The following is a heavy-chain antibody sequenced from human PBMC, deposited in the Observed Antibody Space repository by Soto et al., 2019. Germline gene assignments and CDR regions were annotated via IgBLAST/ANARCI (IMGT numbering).Heavy chain of an antibody. D-gene: IGHD3-10*01. CDR3: ATDNGNYGSGSISH. J-gene: IGHJ4*02. V-gene: IGHV3-23*01. CDR2: ISGTGDSS. Sequence: EVQLLESGGGLVQPGGSLRLSCAASEFTFGSYAMSWVRQAPGKGLEWVSLISGTGDSSEYANSVKGRFTISRDYSKNTGFLQMNSVRAEDTAVYFCATDNGNYGSGSISHWGQGTLVTVSS. CDR1: EFTFGSYA.